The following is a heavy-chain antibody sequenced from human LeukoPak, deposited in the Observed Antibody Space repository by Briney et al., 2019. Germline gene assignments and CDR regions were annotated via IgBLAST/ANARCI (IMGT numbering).Heavy chain of an antibody. CDR2: IYYRGNT. CDR1: GGSFTDYD. J-gene: IGHJ5*01. CDR3: TRGREQGPQGP. V-gene: IGHV4-39*07. Sequence: SETLSLICTVSGGSFTDYDWVWIRQPPGKGLEWIGSIYYRGNTFYNPSLRNRLPISIDTSKGRFSLTLHSVTAADAPVYFCTRGREQGPQGPWGQGT. D-gene: IGHD1/OR15-1a*01.